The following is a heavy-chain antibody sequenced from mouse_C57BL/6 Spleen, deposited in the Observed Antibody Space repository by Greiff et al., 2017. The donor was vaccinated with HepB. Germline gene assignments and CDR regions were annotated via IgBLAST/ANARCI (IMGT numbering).Heavy chain of an antibody. CDR3: TRPLDGYRFDY. CDR2: IYPGNSDT. J-gene: IGHJ2*01. Sequence: EVQLQQPGAELVKPGASVKLSCKASGYTFTSYWMHWVKQRPGQGLEWIAAIYPGNSDTSYNQKFKGKAKLTAVTSASTAYMELSSLTNEDSAVYYCTRPLDGYRFDYWGQGTTLTVSS. D-gene: IGHD2-3*01. CDR1: GYTFTSYW. V-gene: IGHV1-5*01.